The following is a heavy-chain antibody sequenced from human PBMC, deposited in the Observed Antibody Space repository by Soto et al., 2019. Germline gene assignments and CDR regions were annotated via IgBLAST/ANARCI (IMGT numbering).Heavy chain of an antibody. CDR3: ARGEVRGPFDI. Sequence: QQQLQESGPGLVKPSQTLSLTCTVSCGSMNSHDYYWSWIRQPPGKGLEWIGYIHNSGSTYYNPSLKSRLTISSDMSKNQFSLRLNSVTAADTALYFCARGEVRGPFDIWGQGTKVTVSS. D-gene: IGHD3-10*01. CDR2: IHNSGST. CDR1: CGSMNSHDYY. J-gene: IGHJ3*02. V-gene: IGHV4-30-4*01.